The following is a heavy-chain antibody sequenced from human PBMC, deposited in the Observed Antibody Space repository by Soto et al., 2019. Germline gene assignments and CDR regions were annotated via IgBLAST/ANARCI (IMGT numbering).Heavy chain of an antibody. V-gene: IGHV3-21*01. CDR1: GFTFSNSI. D-gene: IGHD3-22*01. CDR2: ISGSSDFL. Sequence: PGGSLRLSCAASGFTFSNSIINWVRQAPGQGLEWVSSISGSSDFLYYADSVKGRFTISRDTATNSLYLQMNSLRAEDTAVYYCARDRYYDSSGYYDTDDAFDIWGQGTMVTVSS. CDR3: ARDRYYDSSGYYDTDDAFDI. J-gene: IGHJ3*02.